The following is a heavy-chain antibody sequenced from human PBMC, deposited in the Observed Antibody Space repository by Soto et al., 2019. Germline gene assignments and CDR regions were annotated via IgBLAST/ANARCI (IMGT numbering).Heavy chain of an antibody. CDR2: ISAYNGNT. CDR3: ARGGYGLSYYYYGMDV. J-gene: IGHJ6*02. D-gene: IGHD5-18*01. Sequence: GASVKVSCKASGYTFTSYGISWVRQAPGQGLEWMGWISAYNGNTNYAQKLQGRVTMTTDTSTSTAYMELRSLRSDDTAVYYCARGGYGLSYYYYGMDVWGQGTTVTVSS. CDR1: GYTFTSYG. V-gene: IGHV1-18*04.